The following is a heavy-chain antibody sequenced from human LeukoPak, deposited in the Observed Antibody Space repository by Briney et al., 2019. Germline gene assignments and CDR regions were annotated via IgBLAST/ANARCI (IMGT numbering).Heavy chain of an antibody. V-gene: IGHV3-21*01. J-gene: IGHJ5*02. Sequence: PGGSLRLSCAASGFTFSSYSMNWVRQAPGKGLEWVSSISSSSSYIYYADSVKCRFTISRDNAKNSLYLQMNSLRAEDTAVYYCARGDRSGNYYGSGSPWGQGTLVTVSS. CDR3: ARGDRSGNYYGSGSP. D-gene: IGHD3-10*01. CDR1: GFTFSSYS. CDR2: ISSSSSYI.